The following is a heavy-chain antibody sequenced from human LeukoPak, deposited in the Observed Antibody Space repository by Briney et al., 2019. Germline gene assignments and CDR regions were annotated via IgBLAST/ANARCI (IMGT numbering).Heavy chain of an antibody. CDR2: IYTSGST. CDR3: ASPITEDAFDI. V-gene: IGHV4-61*02. Sequence: SETLSLTCSVSGDSISSGRNYWGWIRQPAGKGLEWIGRIYTSGSTNYNPSLKSRVTMSVDTSKNQFSLKLSSVTAADTAVYYCASPITEDAFDIWGQGTMVTVSS. CDR1: GDSISSGRNY. J-gene: IGHJ3*02.